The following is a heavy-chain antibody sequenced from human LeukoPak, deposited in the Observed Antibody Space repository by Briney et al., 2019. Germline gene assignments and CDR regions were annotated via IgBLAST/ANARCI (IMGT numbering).Heavy chain of an antibody. Sequence: ASVKVSCKASGHTFTSYDINWVRQATGQGLEWMGWMNPNSGNTGYAQKFQGRVTITRNTSISTAYMELSSLRFEDTAVYYCARSDYDILTGYYYFDYWGQGTLVTVSS. CDR3: ARSDYDILTGYYYFDY. D-gene: IGHD3-9*01. CDR2: MNPNSGNT. J-gene: IGHJ4*02. CDR1: GHTFTSYD. V-gene: IGHV1-8*03.